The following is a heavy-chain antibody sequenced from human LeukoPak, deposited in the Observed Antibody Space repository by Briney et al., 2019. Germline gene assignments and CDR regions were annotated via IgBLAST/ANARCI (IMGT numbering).Heavy chain of an antibody. Sequence: ASVKVSCKASGGTFSSYAISWVRQAPGQGLEWMGGIISIFGTANYAQKLQGRVTMTTDTSTSTAYMELRSLRSDDTDVYCCASMPYYYDSSGYYLVWFDPWGQGTLVTVSS. CDR3: ASMPYYYDSSGYYLVWFDP. V-gene: IGHV1-69*05. CDR1: GGTFSSYA. D-gene: IGHD3-22*01. J-gene: IGHJ5*02. CDR2: IISIFGTA.